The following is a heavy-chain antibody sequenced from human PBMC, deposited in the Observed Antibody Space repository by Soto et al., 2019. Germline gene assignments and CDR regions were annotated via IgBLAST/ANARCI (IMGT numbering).Heavy chain of an antibody. J-gene: IGHJ4*02. CDR2: ITASGYNT. CDR1: GFSFITYA. Sequence: PGGSLRLSCAASGFSFITYAMSWVRQAPGKGLEWVSSITASGYNTYYADSVKGRFTISRDNSRNTLYLQVNSLTAGDTAVFYCAKDLGGYPDFSDSWGQGTLVTVSS. V-gene: IGHV3-23*01. CDR3: AKDLGGYPDFSDS. D-gene: IGHD3-16*02.